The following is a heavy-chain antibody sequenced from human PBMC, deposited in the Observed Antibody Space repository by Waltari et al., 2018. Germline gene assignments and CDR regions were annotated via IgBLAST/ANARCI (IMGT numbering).Heavy chain of an antibody. CDR3: AGDRAIGLFFDY. CDR1: GDSVSGSDW. V-gene: IGHV4-4*02. J-gene: IGHJ4*02. CDR2: VHHSGKT. D-gene: IGHD2-2*01. Sequence: QVQLQESGQGLVKPSGTLSLTCAVSGDSVSGSDWWSWARQSPEKGLEWMGQVHHSGKTPYNPSIQGRVTISVDSPKNHFSLTLKSVTAADTAVYYCAGDRAIGLFFDYWGRGTLVTVSS.